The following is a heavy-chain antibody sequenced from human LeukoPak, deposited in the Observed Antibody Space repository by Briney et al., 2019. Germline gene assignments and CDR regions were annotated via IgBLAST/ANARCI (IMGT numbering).Heavy chain of an antibody. Sequence: PGGSLRLSCAASGFTVSRNYMSWVRQAPGKGLEWVSVIYSGGSTYYADSVKGRFTISRDNSKNTVYLQMNSLRAEDTAVYYCVRVDDYGDYPYYFDSWGQGTLVTVSS. V-gene: IGHV3-66*01. CDR1: GFTVSRNY. D-gene: IGHD4-17*01. CDR2: IYSGGST. J-gene: IGHJ4*02. CDR3: VRVDDYGDYPYYFDS.